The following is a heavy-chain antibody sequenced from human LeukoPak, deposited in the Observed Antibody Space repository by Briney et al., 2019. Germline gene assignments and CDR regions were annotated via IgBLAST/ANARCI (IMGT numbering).Heavy chain of an antibody. V-gene: IGHV3-21*01. J-gene: IGHJ4*02. CDR2: ISSSSSYI. CDR1: GFTFSSYS. Sequence: GGSLRLSCAASGFTFSSYSMNWVRQAPGKGLEWVSSISSSSSYIYHADSVKGRFTISRDNAKNSLYLQMNSLRAEDTAMYYCARDTPLVGAVDYWGQGTLVTVSS. D-gene: IGHD1-26*01. CDR3: ARDTPLVGAVDY.